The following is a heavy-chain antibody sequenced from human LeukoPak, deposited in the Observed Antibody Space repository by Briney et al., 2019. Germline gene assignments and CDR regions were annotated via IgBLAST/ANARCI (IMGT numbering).Heavy chain of an antibody. D-gene: IGHD1-7*01. V-gene: IGHV1-24*01. CDR1: GYTLTELS. CDR2: FDPEDGET. Sequence: ASVKVSCKVSGYTLTELSMHWVRQAPGKGLEWMGGFDPEDGETIYAQKFQGRVTMTEDTSTDTAYMELSSLRSEGTAVYYCATASTKLELRGFDPWGQGTLVIVSS. J-gene: IGHJ5*02. CDR3: ATASTKLELRGFDP.